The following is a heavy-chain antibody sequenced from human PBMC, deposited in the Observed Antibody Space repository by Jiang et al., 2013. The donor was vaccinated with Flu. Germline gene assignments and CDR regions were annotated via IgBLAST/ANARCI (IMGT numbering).Heavy chain of an antibody. CDR2: ISPNSVNI. CDR1: GFTFRTHE. J-gene: IGHJ6*02. V-gene: IGHV3-48*03. CDR3: ARGNEFLFASGNWGPLNYGFSV. Sequence: VQLVESGGTSVQPGGSLRLSCSASGFTFRTHELIWVRQAPGKGLEWVSYISPNSVNIYYADSVRGRFTISRDDARDSLFMDLDRLTVDDTGLYYCARGNEFLFASGNWGPLNYGFSVWGQGTTVTVAS. D-gene: IGHD1-1*01.